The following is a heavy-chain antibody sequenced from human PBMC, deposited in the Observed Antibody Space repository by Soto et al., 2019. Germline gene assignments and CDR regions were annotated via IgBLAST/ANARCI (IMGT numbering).Heavy chain of an antibody. V-gene: IGHV3-23*01. D-gene: IGHD6-19*01. CDR2: ISGSGDTT. CDR1: GFTFSNYD. CDR3: AKTPKSGWPHDFDF. J-gene: IGHJ4*02. Sequence: GGSLRLSCAGSGFTFSNYDMSWVRQAPGKGLEWVSAISGSGDTTYYADSVKGRFTISRDNSKNVLYLQLNSLRAEDTAVYYCAKTPKSGWPHDFDFWGQGALVTVSS.